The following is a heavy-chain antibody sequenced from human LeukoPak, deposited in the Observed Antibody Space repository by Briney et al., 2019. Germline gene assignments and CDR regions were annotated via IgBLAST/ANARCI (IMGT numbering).Heavy chain of an antibody. D-gene: IGHD4-17*01. CDR1: DDSFSSHY. V-gene: IGHV4-59*11. CDR2: ISYIGST. Sequence: SETLSLTCAVSDDSFSSHYWTWIRQPPGKGLEWIGYISYIGSTNYNPSLKSRVTISIDTSRNQFSLRLSSVTAADAAVYYCARDLVTVTKGFDIWGQGTMVSVSS. CDR3: ARDLVTVTKGFDI. J-gene: IGHJ3*02.